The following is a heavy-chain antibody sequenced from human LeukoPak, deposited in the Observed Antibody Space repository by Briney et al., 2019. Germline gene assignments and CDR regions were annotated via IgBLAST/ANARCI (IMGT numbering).Heavy chain of an antibody. CDR2: IYYSGST. Sequence: SETLFLTCTVSGGSISSYYWSWIRQPPGKGLEWIGYIYYSGSTNYNPSLKSRVTISVDTSKNQFSLKLSSVTAADTAVYYCARTAKDDSSSWDYWGQGTLVTVSS. D-gene: IGHD6-13*01. CDR1: GGSISSYY. V-gene: IGHV4-59*01. CDR3: ARTAKDDSSSWDY. J-gene: IGHJ4*02.